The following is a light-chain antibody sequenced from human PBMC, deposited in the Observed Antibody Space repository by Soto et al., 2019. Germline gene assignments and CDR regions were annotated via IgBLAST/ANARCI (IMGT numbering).Light chain of an antibody. V-gene: IGKV1-5*01. CDR1: QSISSW. J-gene: IGKJ1*01. CDR3: QQYNSYWT. CDR2: DAS. Sequence: DIQMTQSPSTLSASVGDRVTITCRASQSISSWLAWYQQKPGKAPKLLIYDASSLEGGVPSRFSGSGSGTEFTLTISSLQPDDFANYYCQQYNSYWTFGQGTKVDIK.